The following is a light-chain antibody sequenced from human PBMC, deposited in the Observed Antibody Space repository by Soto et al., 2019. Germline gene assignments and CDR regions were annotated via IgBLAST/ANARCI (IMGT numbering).Light chain of an antibody. CDR2: ASS. V-gene: IGKV1-39*01. CDR1: QNIAGY. CDR3: QQRYSTPRT. Sequence: DVQMTQSPSSLSASVGDRVTITCRASQNIAGYLNWYQQKPGKAPKLLIYASSSLQSGVPSRFSGSGSGTDFALAISSLQPEDFATYYCQQRYSTPRTFGGGTQVEIQ. J-gene: IGKJ4*01.